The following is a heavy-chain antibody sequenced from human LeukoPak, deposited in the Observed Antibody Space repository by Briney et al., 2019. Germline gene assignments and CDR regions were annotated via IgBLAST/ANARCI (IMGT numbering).Heavy chain of an antibody. V-gene: IGHV3-7*01. CDR3: ARLVGPTGTTGVGEYYFDY. J-gene: IGHJ4*02. Sequence: GGSLRHSCAASGFTFSSYWMSWVRQAPGKGLEWVANIKQDGSEKYYVDSVKGRFTISRDNAKNSLYLQMNSLRAEDTAVYYCARLVGPTGTTGVGEYYFDYWGQGTLVTVSS. CDR1: GFTFSSYW. D-gene: IGHD1-1*01. CDR2: IKQDGSEK.